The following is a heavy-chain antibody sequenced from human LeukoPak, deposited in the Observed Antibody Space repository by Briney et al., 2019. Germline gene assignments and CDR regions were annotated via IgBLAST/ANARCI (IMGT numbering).Heavy chain of an antibody. CDR2: ISYDGSNK. CDR3: AKVIFHGAYDP. D-gene: IGHD3-10*01. Sequence: GGSLRLSCAASGFTFSSYGMHWVRQAPGKGLEWVAVISYDGSNKYYADSVKGRFTISRDNSKNTLYLQMNSLRAEDTAVYYCAKVIFHGAYDPWGQGTLVTVSS. J-gene: IGHJ5*02. V-gene: IGHV3-30*18. CDR1: GFTFSSYG.